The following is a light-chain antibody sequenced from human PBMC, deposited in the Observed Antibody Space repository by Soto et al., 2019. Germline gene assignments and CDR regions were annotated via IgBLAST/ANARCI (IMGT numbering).Light chain of an antibody. CDR3: AAWDDSLNGGV. CDR2: SNN. CDR1: STNIGSNT. V-gene: IGLV1-44*01. J-gene: IGLJ3*02. Sequence: QAVVTQPPSASGTPGQRVTISCSGSSTNIGSNTVNWYQQLPGTAPKLLIYSNNQRPSGVPDRFSGSKSGTSASLAISGLQSEDDADYYCAAWDDSLNGGVFGGGTKLTVL.